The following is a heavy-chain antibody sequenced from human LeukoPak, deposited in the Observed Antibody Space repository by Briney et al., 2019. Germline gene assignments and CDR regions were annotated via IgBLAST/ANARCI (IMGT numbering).Heavy chain of an antibody. CDR1: GGSNSSDY. J-gene: IGHJ5*02. D-gene: IGHD1-1*01. Sequence: SETLSLTCTVSGGSNSSDYWSWIRQPAGKGLEWIGRVYPTGSTNFSPSLKNRVTMSIDTSKNQFSLNLSSVTAADTAVYYCARLGGTNWYNWFDPWGQGTLVTVSS. V-gene: IGHV4-4*07. CDR3: ARLGGTNWYNWFDP. CDR2: VYPTGST.